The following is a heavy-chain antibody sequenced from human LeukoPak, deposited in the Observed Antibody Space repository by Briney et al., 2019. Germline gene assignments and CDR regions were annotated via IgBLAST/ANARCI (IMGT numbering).Heavy chain of an antibody. D-gene: IGHD3-16*01. V-gene: IGHV3-64D*06. Sequence: PGGSLRLSCSASGFTFSSYAMHWVRQAPGKGLEYVSAISSNGGSTYYADSAKGRFTISRDNSKNTLYLQMSRLRAEDTAVYYCVKDSSFYDYVWGSLDYWGQGTLVTVSS. CDR2: ISSNGGST. CDR1: GFTFSSYA. J-gene: IGHJ4*02. CDR3: VKDSSFYDYVWGSLDY.